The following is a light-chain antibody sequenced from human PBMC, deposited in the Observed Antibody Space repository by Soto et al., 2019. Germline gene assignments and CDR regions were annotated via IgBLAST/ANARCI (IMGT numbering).Light chain of an antibody. V-gene: IGLV1-44*01. J-gene: IGLJ2*01. CDR2: SNN. Sequence: QSVLTQPPSASGTPGQRVTSSCSGSSSNIGSNTVNWYQQLQGTAPKLLIYSNNQRPSGVPDRFSGSKSGTSASLAISGLQSEDEADYYCAAWDDSLNGHVVFGGGTKLTVL. CDR3: AAWDDSLNGHVV. CDR1: SSNIGSNT.